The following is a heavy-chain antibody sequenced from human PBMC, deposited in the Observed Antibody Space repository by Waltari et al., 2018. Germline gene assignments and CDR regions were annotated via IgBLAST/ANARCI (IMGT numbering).Heavy chain of an antibody. D-gene: IGHD3-22*01. CDR3: AREPTPDSSGYFYYYMDV. CDR2: INSDGSGT. CDR1: GFTFSRYW. J-gene: IGHJ6*03. V-gene: IGHV3-74*01. Sequence: EVQLVESGGGLVQPGGSLRLSCAASGFTFSRYWMHWVRQVPGKGLVWVSRINSDGSGTSYADSVKCRFTISRDNAKNTLYLQLNSLRVEDTAVYYCAREPTPDSSGYFYYYMDVWGKGTTVTVSS.